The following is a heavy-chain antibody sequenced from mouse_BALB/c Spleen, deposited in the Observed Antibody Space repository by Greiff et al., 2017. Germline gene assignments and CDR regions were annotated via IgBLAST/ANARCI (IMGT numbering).Heavy chain of an antibody. CDR1: GFTFSSYG. V-gene: IGHV5-6-3*01. CDR2: INSNGGST. J-gene: IGHJ3*01. Sequence: EVKLVESGGGLVQPGGSLKLSCAASGFTFSSYGMSWVRQTPDKRLELVATINSNGGSTYYPDSVKGRFTISRDNAKNTLYLQMSSLKSEDTAMYYCANGKPFAYWGQGTLVTVS. CDR3: ANGKPFAY. D-gene: IGHD2-1*01.